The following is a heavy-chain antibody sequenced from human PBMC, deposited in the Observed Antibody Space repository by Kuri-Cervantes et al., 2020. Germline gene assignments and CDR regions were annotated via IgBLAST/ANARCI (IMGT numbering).Heavy chain of an antibody. Sequence: SETLSLTCTVSGGSVSSGSYYWSWIRQPPGKGLEWIGYIYYSGSTNYNPSLKSRVTISVDTSKNQFSLKLSSVTAADTAVYYCARYRKYQPAVGYYYYYMDVWGKGTTVTVSS. CDR1: GGSVSSGSYY. CDR3: ARYRKYQPAVGYYYYYMDV. V-gene: IGHV4-61*01. D-gene: IGHD2-2*01. CDR2: IYYSGST. J-gene: IGHJ6*03.